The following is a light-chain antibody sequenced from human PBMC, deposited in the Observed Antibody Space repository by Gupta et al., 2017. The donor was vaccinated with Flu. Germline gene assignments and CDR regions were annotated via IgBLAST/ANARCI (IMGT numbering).Light chain of an antibody. CDR1: QSLLHSNGYNY. V-gene: IGKV2-28*01. CDR2: LGS. Sequence: PVTPGEPASISCRSSQSLLHSNGYNYLDWYLQKPGQSPQLLIYLGSNRASGVPDRFSGSGSGTDFTLKISRVEAEDVGVYYCMQALNVGTFGQGTKVEIK. CDR3: MQALNVGT. J-gene: IGKJ1*01.